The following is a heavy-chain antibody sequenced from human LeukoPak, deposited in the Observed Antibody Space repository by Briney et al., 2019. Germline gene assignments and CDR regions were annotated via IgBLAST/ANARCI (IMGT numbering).Heavy chain of an antibody. Sequence: GRCLRLSWAAAGLSVSTYATSSVSHPPRDWIELVLSISGSGGSTNYADSVKAPFHITSDSTKNTLYLQMNSLRAEDAAVYYCAKGDYADYYYYYMDVWGKGTTVTVSS. CDR2: ISGSGGST. J-gene: IGHJ6*03. D-gene: IGHD4-17*01. CDR1: GLSVSTYA. V-gene: IGHV3-23*01. CDR3: AKGDYADYYYYYMDV.